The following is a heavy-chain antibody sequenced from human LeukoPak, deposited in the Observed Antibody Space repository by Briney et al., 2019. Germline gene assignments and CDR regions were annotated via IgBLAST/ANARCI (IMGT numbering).Heavy chain of an antibody. D-gene: IGHD3-22*01. CDR2: ISGSGGST. CDR3: AKGRQRYYYDSPFDY. J-gene: IGHJ4*02. V-gene: IGHV3-23*01. CDR1: GFTFSSYW. Sequence: GGSLRLSCAASGFTFSSYWMHWVRQAPGKGLEWVSAISGSGGSTYYADSVKGRFTISRDNSKNTLYLQMNSLRAEDTAVYYCAKGRQRYYYDSPFDYWGQGTLVTVSS.